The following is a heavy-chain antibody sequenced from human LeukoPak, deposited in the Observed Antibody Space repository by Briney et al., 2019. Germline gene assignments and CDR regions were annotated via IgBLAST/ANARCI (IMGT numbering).Heavy chain of an antibody. CDR2: IKQDGSEK. CDR1: GFSFSSYW. J-gene: IGHJ3*02. V-gene: IGHV3-7*01. Sequence: GGSLRLSCAASGFSFSSYWMSWVRQAPGKGLEWVANIKQDGSEKYYVDPVKGRFTISRDNAKNSLYLQMNSLRAEDTAVYYCVRDQGKAVAGTSSAFDIWGQGTKVTVSS. D-gene: IGHD6-19*01. CDR3: VRDQGKAVAGTSSAFDI.